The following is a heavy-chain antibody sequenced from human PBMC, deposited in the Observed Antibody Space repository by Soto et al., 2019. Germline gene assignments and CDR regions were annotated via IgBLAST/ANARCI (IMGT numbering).Heavy chain of an antibody. D-gene: IGHD3-22*01. CDR3: TRHVYYYDSSGYYFDY. V-gene: IGHV3-73*01. J-gene: IGHJ4*02. CDR2: IRSKANSYAT. CDR1: GFTFSGSA. Sequence: GGSLRLSCAASGFTFSGSAMHWVRQASGKGLEWVGRIRSKANSYATAYAASVKGRFTISRDDSKNTAYLQMNSLKTEDTAVYYCTRHVYYYDSSGYYFDYWGQGTLVTVSS.